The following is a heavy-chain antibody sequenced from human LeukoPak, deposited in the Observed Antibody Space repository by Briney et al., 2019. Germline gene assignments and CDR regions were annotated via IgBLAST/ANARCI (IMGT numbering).Heavy chain of an antibody. V-gene: IGHV3-53*01. CDR2: IYSGGST. CDR1: GVTVSSNY. D-gene: IGHD3-22*01. Sequence: GGCLRLSCAASGVTVSSNYMSWVRQAPGKGLEWVSVIYSGGSTYYADSVKGRFTISRDNSKNTLYLQMNSLRAEDTAVYYCARDRDSSGYYLLDPWGQGTLVTVSS. J-gene: IGHJ5*02. CDR3: ARDRDSSGYYLLDP.